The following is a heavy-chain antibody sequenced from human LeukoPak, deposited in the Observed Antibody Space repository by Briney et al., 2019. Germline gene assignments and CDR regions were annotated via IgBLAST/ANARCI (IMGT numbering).Heavy chain of an antibody. CDR3: ASMAVAGTLDY. CDR1: GFTFNTYS. D-gene: IGHD6-19*01. CDR2: ISSSSNTI. J-gene: IGHJ4*02. V-gene: IGHV3-48*04. Sequence: PGGSLRLSCAASGFTFNTYSMNWVRQAPGKGLEWVSSISSSSNTIYYADSVKGRFTISRDNAKNSLYLQMNSLRAEDTAVYYCASMAVAGTLDYWGQGTLVTVSS.